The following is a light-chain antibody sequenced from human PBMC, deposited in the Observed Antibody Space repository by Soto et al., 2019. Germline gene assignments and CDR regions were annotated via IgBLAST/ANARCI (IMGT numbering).Light chain of an antibody. Sequence: DIQVTQSPSTLSASVGDRVTFTCRASQSISSWLAWYQQKPGKAPKLLIYAASSLQSGVPSRFSADGSGTDFTLTISSLQPEDFATYYCQQSSSTPPFTFGPGTKVDIK. CDR2: AAS. CDR3: QQSSSTPPFT. V-gene: IGKV1-39*01. CDR1: QSISSW. J-gene: IGKJ3*01.